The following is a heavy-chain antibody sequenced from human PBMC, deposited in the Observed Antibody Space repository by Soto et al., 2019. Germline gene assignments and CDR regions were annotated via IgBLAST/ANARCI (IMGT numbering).Heavy chain of an antibody. Sequence: GESLKISCKGPGYSFTSYWISWVRQMPGKGLEWMGRIDTSDTYTNYGPSFQGHVTISADKSISTAYLQWISLKASDTAMYYCAREGNLEYSSSSSGYYYYYYGMDVWGQGTTVTVSS. V-gene: IGHV5-10-1*01. CDR3: AREGNLEYSSSSSGYYYYYYGMDV. J-gene: IGHJ6*02. D-gene: IGHD6-6*01. CDR2: IDTSDTYT. CDR1: GYSFTSYW.